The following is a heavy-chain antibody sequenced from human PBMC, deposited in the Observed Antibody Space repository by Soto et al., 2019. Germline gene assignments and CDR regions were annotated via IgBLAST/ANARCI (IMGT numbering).Heavy chain of an antibody. Sequence: GESLKISCKGSGYSFTSYWISWVRQMPGKGLEWMGRIDPSDSYTNYSPSFQGHVTISADKSISTAYLQWSSLKASDTAKYYCAWLITGTTSDYYYGMDVWGQGTTVTVYS. V-gene: IGHV5-10-1*01. CDR2: IDPSDSYT. CDR1: GYSFTSYW. CDR3: AWLITGTTSDYYYGMDV. J-gene: IGHJ6*02. D-gene: IGHD1-7*01.